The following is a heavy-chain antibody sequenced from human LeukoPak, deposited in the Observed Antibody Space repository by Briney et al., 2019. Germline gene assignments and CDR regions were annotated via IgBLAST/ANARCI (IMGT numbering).Heavy chain of an antibody. Sequence: SETLSLTCTVSGGSISSFYWSWIRQPPGKGLEWIGYIYYSGSINYNPSLKSRVTISVDTAKNQFSLKVTSVTAADTAVYYCARGYSSSSSARIWGQGTLVTVSS. J-gene: IGHJ4*02. CDR2: IYYSGSI. D-gene: IGHD6-6*01. V-gene: IGHV4-59*01. CDR3: ARGYSSSSSARI. CDR1: GGSISSFY.